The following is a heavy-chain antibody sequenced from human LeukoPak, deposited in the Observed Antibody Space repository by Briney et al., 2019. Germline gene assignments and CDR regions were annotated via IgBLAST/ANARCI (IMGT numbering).Heavy chain of an antibody. CDR2: INAGNGNT. D-gene: IGHD5-18*01. Sequence: ASVKVSCKASGYTFTSYAMHWVRQAPGQRLEWMGWINAGNGNTKYSQKFQGRVTITRDTSASTAYMELSSLRSEDTAVYYCARDRQLWLAVYYFDYWGQGTLVTVYS. CDR1: GYTFTSYA. V-gene: IGHV1-3*01. CDR3: ARDRQLWLAVYYFDY. J-gene: IGHJ4*02.